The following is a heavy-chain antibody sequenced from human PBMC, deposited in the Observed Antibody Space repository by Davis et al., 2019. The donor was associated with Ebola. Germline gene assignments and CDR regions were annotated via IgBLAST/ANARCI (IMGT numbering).Heavy chain of an antibody. V-gene: IGHV4-34*01. D-gene: IGHD6-19*01. CDR1: GGSISGYY. CDR2: INHSGST. J-gene: IGHJ3*02. Sequence: SETLSLTCTVSGGSISGYYWSWIRQPPGKGLEWIGEINHSGSTNYNPSLKSRVTISVDTSKNQFSLKLSSVTAADTAVYYCARGRSGWYWNDAFDIWGQGTMVTVSS. CDR3: ARGRSGWYWNDAFDI.